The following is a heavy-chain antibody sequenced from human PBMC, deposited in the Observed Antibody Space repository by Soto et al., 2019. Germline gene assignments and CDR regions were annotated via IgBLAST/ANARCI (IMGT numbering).Heavy chain of an antibody. Sequence: GGSLRLSCATSGFTFSAYGMNWVRQAPGKGLEWLSYISGSGTTVYHGDAMRGRFTVSRDNAKNSLYLQMTSLRDEDTALYYCARDRGGFVDDTFDFWGQGTMVTVSS. CDR1: GFTFSAYG. V-gene: IGHV3-48*02. J-gene: IGHJ3*01. CDR3: ARDRGGFVDDTFDF. CDR2: ISGSGTTV. D-gene: IGHD3-3*01.